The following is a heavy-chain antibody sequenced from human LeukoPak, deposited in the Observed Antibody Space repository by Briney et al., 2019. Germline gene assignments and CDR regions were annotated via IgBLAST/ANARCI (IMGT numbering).Heavy chain of an antibody. V-gene: IGHV1-24*01. D-gene: IGHD3-22*01. CDR2: FDPEDGET. CDR1: GFSLTEFS. CDR3: AISPPGQYFYDSSGPFDS. Sequence: ASVKVSCKVSGFSLTEFSMHWVRQTPGEGFEWMGGFDPEDGETRYAQNFQGRVTLIEDTSTDTAYMEMSSLRFEDTAIYSCAISPPGQYFYDSSGPFDSWGQGTLITVSS. J-gene: IGHJ4*02.